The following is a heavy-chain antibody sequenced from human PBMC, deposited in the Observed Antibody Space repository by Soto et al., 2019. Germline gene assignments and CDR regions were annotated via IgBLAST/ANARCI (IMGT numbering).Heavy chain of an antibody. V-gene: IGHV3-30-3*01. J-gene: IGHJ4*02. CDR2: ISYDGSNT. D-gene: IGHD6-6*01. CDR3: ARKLLY. Sequence: QVQLVDSGGGVVQPGRSLRLSCAASGFTFSSYAMHWVRQPPGKGLEWVAFISYDGSNTNYADSVKGRFTISRDNSKNTLYLQMHRSSPEVTYVYYSARKLLYWGQGTLVTVSS. CDR1: GFTFSSYA.